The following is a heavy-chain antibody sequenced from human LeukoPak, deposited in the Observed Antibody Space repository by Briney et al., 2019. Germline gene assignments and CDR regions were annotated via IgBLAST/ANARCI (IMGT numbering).Heavy chain of an antibody. CDR1: GGSIRSYY. D-gene: IGHD6-13*01. J-gene: IGHJ4*02. CDR3: ARDVGAGIAAAFDY. Sequence: SETLSLTCTVSGGSIRSYYWSWIRQPAGKGLEWIGRIYHSGSTNDNPSLKSRVTMPVDTSKNQFSLRPSSVTAADTAVYYCARDVGAGIAAAFDYWGQGTLVTVSS. CDR2: IYHSGST. V-gene: IGHV4-4*07.